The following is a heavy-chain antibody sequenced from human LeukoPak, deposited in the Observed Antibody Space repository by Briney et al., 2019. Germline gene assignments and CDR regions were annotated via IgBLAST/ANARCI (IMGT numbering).Heavy chain of an antibody. CDR1: GFTFSSYA. Sequence: PGGSLRLSCAASGFTFSSYAMGWVRQAPGKGLEWVSGITASGDNTYYADSVKGRLTISRDNSKNTLYLQMNSLRAEDTAVYYCAKGNGYSYGRYYFDYWGQGTLVTVSS. CDR3: AKGNGYSYGRYYFDY. J-gene: IGHJ4*02. V-gene: IGHV3-23*01. D-gene: IGHD5-18*01. CDR2: ITASGDNT.